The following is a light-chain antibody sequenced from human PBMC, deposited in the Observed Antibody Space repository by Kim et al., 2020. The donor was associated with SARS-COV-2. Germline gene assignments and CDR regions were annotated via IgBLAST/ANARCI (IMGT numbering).Light chain of an antibody. J-gene: IGLJ1*01. Sequence: VSPGHTASIPGSGDKLGDKYASWYQQKPGQSPVVVIFRDNRRPSGIPERFSGSNSGNTATLTISGTQAMDEADYYCQAWDSSIYVFGTGTKVTVL. CDR2: RDN. CDR1: KLGDKY. CDR3: QAWDSSIYV. V-gene: IGLV3-1*01.